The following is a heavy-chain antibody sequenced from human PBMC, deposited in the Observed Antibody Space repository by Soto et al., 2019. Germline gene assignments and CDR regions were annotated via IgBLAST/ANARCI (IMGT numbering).Heavy chain of an antibody. CDR1: GGNIKTETW. CDR2: INHTGST. J-gene: IGHJ4*02. Sequence: PSETQSLTSTVSGGNIKTETWWSWLRQPPGTGLEWIGEINHTGSTNDNPALRSRVTMSVDRSKNQFFLKLTSVTAADTAVYYCARDKITGLFDYWGQGTLVTVSS. CDR3: ARDKITGLFDY. D-gene: IGHD2-8*02. V-gene: IGHV4-4*02.